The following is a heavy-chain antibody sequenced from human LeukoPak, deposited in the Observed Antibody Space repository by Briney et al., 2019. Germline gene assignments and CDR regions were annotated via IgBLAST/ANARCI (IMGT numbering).Heavy chain of an antibody. CDR3: ARRRGSGSHKGTFDP. CDR1: GYTFTGYY. V-gene: IGHV1-2*02. D-gene: IGHD3-10*01. J-gene: IGHJ5*02. CDR2: INPNSGGT. Sequence: ASVKVSCKASGYTFTGYYMHWVRQAPGQGLEWMGWINPNSGGTNYAQKFQGRVTMTRDTSISTAYMELSRLRSDDTAVYYCARRRGSGSHKGTFDPWGQGTLVTVSS.